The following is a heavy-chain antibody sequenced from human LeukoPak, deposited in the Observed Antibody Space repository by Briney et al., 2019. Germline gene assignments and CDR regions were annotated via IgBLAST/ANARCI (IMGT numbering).Heavy chain of an antibody. J-gene: IGHJ4*02. Sequence: GGSLRLSCVASGFTFSRDWMSWVRQAPGKGLEWVAGVKQDGIETQYVDSVKGRFTISRDNAKNSVYLQMNSLRVEDTAGYYCARDGTGFDYWGQGTLVTVSS. V-gene: IGHV3-7*03. CDR1: GFTFSRDW. CDR2: VKQDGIET. CDR3: ARDGTGFDY. D-gene: IGHD2-8*02.